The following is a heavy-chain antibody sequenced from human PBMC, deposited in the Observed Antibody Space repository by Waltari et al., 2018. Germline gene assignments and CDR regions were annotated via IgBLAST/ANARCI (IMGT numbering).Heavy chain of an antibody. CDR3: AIQGSSDWLPPDP. J-gene: IGHJ5*02. CDR2: IYPGDSDT. D-gene: IGHD6-19*01. CDR1: GYTFTSYW. V-gene: IGHV5-51*01. Sequence: EVCLVQSGAEVKQPGASLKISCKGSGYTFTSYWIGWVRQMPGKGLAWMRIIYPGDSDTRYIPSFQGQVTISADKSISTAYLQWTSLKASDTAMYYCAIQGSSDWLPPDPWGQGTLVTVSS.